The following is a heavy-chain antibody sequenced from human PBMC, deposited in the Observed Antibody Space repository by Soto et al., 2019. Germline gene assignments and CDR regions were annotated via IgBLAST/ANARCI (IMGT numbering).Heavy chain of an antibody. Sequence: GASVKVSCKASGGTLTSYAISWVRQARGQGLEWMGGIIPIFGTANYAQKFQGRVTITADKSTSTAYMELSSLRSEDTAVYYCARDDRGASFDPWGQGTLVTVSS. V-gene: IGHV1-69*06. J-gene: IGHJ5*02. D-gene: IGHD1-26*01. CDR1: GGTLTSYA. CDR3: ARDDRGASFDP. CDR2: IIPIFGTA.